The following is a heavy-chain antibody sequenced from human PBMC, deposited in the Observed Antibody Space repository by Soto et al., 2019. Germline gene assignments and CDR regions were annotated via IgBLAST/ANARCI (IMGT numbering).Heavy chain of an antibody. Sequence: GGSLRLSCAASGFTFSSYWMSWVRQAPGKGLEWVANIKQDGSEKYYVDSVKGRFTISRDNAKNSLYLQMNSLRAEDTAVYYCARDGDGYMLPYYFDYWGQGTLVTVSS. D-gene: IGHD5-12*01. V-gene: IGHV3-7*05. CDR2: IKQDGSEK. J-gene: IGHJ4*02. CDR3: ARDGDGYMLPYYFDY. CDR1: GFTFSSYW.